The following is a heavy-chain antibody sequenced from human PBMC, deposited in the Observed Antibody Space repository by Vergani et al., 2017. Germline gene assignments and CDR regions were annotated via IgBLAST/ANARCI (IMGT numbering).Heavy chain of an antibody. V-gene: IGHV4-39*01. J-gene: IGHJ5*02. CDR2: IYYSGST. Sequence: QLQLQESGPGLVKPSEPLSLTCTVSGGSISSSSYYWGWIRQPPGKGLEWIGSIYYSGSTYYNPSLKSRVTISVDTSKNQFSLKLSSVTAADTAVYYCARQSSGYYYFLPNWFDPWGQGTLVTVSS. CDR1: GGSISSSSYY. CDR3: ARQSSGYYYFLPNWFDP. D-gene: IGHD3-22*01.